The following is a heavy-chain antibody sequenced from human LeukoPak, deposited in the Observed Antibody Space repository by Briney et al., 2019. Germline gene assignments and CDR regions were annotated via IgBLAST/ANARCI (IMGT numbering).Heavy chain of an antibody. J-gene: IGHJ5*02. V-gene: IGHV3-21*01. CDR3: ARDPDSSSWYYWFDP. Sequence: GGSLRLSCAASGFTFSSNSMNWVRQAPGKGLDWVSSISSSSSYIYYADSVKGRFTISRDNAKNSLYLQMNSLRAEDTAVYYCARDPDSSSWYYWFDPWGQGTLVTVSS. CDR2: ISSSSSYI. CDR1: GFTFSSNS. D-gene: IGHD6-13*01.